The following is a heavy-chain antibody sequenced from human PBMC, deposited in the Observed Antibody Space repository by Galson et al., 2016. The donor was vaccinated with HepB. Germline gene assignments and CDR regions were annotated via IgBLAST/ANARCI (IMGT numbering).Heavy chain of an antibody. CDR2: VWYDGSNE. J-gene: IGHJ6*04. CDR1: GFTFRSYA. CDR3: ARDVLGGGADFGGGYYYYYYGMDV. V-gene: IGHV3-33*01. Sequence: SLRLSCAASGFTFRSYAIHWVRQAPGKGLEWVAVVWYDGSNEYYADSVKGRFTISRDNSKNTLYLQMNSLGVADTAMYYCARDVLGGGADFGGGYYYYYYGMDVWGKGTTVTVSS. D-gene: IGHD3-16*01.